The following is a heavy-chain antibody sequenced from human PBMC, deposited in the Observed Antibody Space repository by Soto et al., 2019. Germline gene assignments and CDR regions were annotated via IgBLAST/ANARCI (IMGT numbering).Heavy chain of an antibody. Sequence: SETLSLTCAVSGGPISSSNWWSWVRQPPGKGLEWIGEIYHSGSTNYNPSLKSRVTRAVDKSKNQFSLKLSSVTAADTAVYYCARDFSLHSSGWNNWFDPWGQGTLVTVSS. CDR3: ARDFSLHSSGWNNWFDP. CDR1: GGPISSSNW. J-gene: IGHJ5*02. V-gene: IGHV4-4*02. D-gene: IGHD6-19*01. CDR2: IYHSGST.